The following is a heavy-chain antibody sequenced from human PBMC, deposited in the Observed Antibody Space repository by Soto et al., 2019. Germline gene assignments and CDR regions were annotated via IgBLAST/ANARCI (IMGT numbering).Heavy chain of an antibody. V-gene: IGHV3-15*01. CDR1: GFTFSNAW. CDR2: IKSKTDGGKT. CDR3: TTDANPYYYDLYYFDX. D-gene: IGHD3-22*01. Sequence: GGSLRLSCAASGFTFSNAWMSWVRQAPGKGLEWVGRIKSKTDGGKTDYAAPVKGRFTISRDDSKNTLYLQMNSLKTEDTAVYYCTTDANPYYYDLYYFDXWGQGTLVTVSX. J-gene: IGHJ4*02.